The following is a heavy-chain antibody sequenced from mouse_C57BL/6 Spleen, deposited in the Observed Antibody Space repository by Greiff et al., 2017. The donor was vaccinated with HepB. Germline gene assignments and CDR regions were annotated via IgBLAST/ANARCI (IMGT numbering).Heavy chain of an antibody. V-gene: IGHV1-53*01. CDR2: INPSNGGT. J-gene: IGHJ4*01. Sequence: VQLQQSGTELVKPGASVKLSCKASGYTFTSYWMHWVKQRPGQGLEWIGNINPSNGGTNYNEKFKSKATLTVDNSSSTAYMQLSSLTSEDSAVYYCARSRDGSGAMDYWGQGTSVTVSS. CDR1: GYTFTSYW. CDR3: ARSRDGSGAMDY. D-gene: IGHD3-2*02.